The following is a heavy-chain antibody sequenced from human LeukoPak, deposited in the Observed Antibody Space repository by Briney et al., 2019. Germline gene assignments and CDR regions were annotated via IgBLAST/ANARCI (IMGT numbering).Heavy chain of an antibody. Sequence: PSETLSLTCTVSGGSISSASYYWSWIRQPAGKGLEWIGRIYTSGSTNYNPSPKSRVTISVDTSKNQFSLKLSSVTAADTAVYYCAMRERLAAAFDYWGQGTLVTVSS. CDR1: GGSISSASYY. CDR3: AMRERLAAAFDY. D-gene: IGHD6-13*01. CDR2: IYTSGST. V-gene: IGHV4-61*02. J-gene: IGHJ4*02.